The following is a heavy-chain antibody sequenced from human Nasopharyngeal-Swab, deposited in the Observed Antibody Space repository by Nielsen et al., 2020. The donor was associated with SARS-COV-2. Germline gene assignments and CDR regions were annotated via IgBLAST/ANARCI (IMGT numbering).Heavy chain of an antibody. J-gene: IGHJ6*03. CDR3: AKSVCSGTNCYSYYYYMDV. Sequence: GESLKISCAASAFTFSNYAMSWVRQAPGKGLEWVSAISGSGGGTYYADSVKGRFTISRDNSRNTLYLQMNSLRAEDTAVYYCAKSVCSGTNCYSYYYYMDVWGKGTTVTVSS. CDR1: AFTFSNYA. CDR2: ISGSGGGT. D-gene: IGHD2-2*02. V-gene: IGHV3-23*01.